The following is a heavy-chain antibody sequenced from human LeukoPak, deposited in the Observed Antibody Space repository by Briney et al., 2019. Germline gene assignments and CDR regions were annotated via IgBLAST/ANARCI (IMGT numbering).Heavy chain of an antibody. Sequence: ASVKVSCKASGYTFTGYYMHWVRQAPGQGLEWMGWINPNSGGTNYAQKSQGRVTMTRDTSISTAYMELSRLRSDDTAVYYCAREIVLHYYDSSGYYPVDYWGQGTLVTVSS. D-gene: IGHD3-22*01. CDR1: GYTFTGYY. J-gene: IGHJ4*02. CDR3: AREIVLHYYDSSGYYPVDY. V-gene: IGHV1-2*02. CDR2: INPNSGGT.